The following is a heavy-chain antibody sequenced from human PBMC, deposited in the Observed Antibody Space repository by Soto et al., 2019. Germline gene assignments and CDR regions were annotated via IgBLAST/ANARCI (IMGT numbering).Heavy chain of an antibody. CDR2: IYYSGST. CDR1: GGSISSSSYY. CDR3: ARHSSSGWYDYYYGMDV. D-gene: IGHD6-19*01. V-gene: IGHV4-39*01. Sequence: SETLSLTCTVPGGSISSSSYYWGWIRQPPGKGLEWIGSIYYSGSTYYNPSLKSRVTISVDTSKNQFSLKLSSVTAADTAVYYCARHSSSGWYDYYYGMDVWGQGTTVTVYS. J-gene: IGHJ6*02.